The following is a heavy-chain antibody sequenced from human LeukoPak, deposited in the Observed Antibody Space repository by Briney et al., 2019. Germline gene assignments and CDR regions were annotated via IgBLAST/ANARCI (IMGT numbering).Heavy chain of an antibody. CDR1: GFSVSXXA. D-gene: IGHD6-19*01. CDR2: XXXSXXAT. V-gene: IGHV3-23*01. J-gene: IGHJ3*02. CDR3: AKSRSVADGFDI. Sequence: GGSXRLXCAASGFSVSXXAXXXVRQXPGXGXXXXXAXXXSXXATXXADSVKGXXXXSRXRSKNTLYLEMNGLRAEDTAVYHCAKSRSVADGFDIWGHGAMVTVSS.